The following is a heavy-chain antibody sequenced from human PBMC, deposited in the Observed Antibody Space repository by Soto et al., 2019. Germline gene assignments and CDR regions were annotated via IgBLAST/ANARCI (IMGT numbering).Heavy chain of an antibody. CDR1: GFTFSSYA. V-gene: IGHV3-33*08. J-gene: IGHJ4*02. CDR2: IWYDGSEK. Sequence: GGSLRLSCAASGFTFSSYAMSWVRQAPGKGLEWVAVIWYDGSEKYYADSVKGRLIISRDNSKNMVYLQMNSLRTEDTAVYYCAHTLDYDILTGYYPFDYWGQGTLVTVSS. D-gene: IGHD3-9*01. CDR3: AHTLDYDILTGYYPFDY.